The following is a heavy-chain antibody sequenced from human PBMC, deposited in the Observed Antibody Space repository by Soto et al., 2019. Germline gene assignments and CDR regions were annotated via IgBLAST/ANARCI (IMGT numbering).Heavy chain of an antibody. CDR1: GYSFSDFG. V-gene: IGHV1-18*04. D-gene: IGHD4-17*01. CDR3: ARSDYYEETGKFEN. J-gene: IGHJ4*02. Sequence: QVHLVQSGGELKKPGASVKVSCKASGYSFSDFGITWVRQAPGQGLEWMGWNIGKNGNTNYAQKVQCRVTLTADTSTSTSFIEMWALTSDDTGIYYCARSDYYEETGKFENWGQGTPVTVSS. CDR2: NIGKNGNT.